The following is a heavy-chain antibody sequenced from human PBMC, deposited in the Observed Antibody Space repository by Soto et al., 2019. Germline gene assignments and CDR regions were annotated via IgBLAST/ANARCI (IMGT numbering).Heavy chain of an antibody. D-gene: IGHD2-21*02. J-gene: IGHJ4*02. CDR2: IYPGDSNT. Sequence: PGESLKISCKNSGYSFRSYWIGWVRQMPGKGLEWMAIIYPGDSNTRYSPSFQGQVTISADKSISTAFLQWSSLKAADSAMYYCARHLQSDSVHIPPVSPDYWGQGTLVTVS. CDR1: GYSFRSYW. V-gene: IGHV5-51*01. CDR3: ARHLQSDSVHIPPVSPDY.